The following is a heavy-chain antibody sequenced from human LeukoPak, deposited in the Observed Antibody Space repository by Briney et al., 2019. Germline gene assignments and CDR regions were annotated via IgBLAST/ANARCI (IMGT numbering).Heavy chain of an antibody. V-gene: IGHV3-48*01. J-gene: IGHJ2*01. CDR1: GFTFSSYS. CDR2: ISSSSSTI. D-gene: IGHD7-27*01. Sequence: GGSLRLSCAASGFTFSSYSMNWVRQAPGKGLEWVSYISSSSSTIYYADSVKGRFTISRDNAKNTLYLQMNSLRVEDTAVYYCATDARWGYWYFDLWGRGTLVTVSS. CDR3: ATDARWGYWYFDL.